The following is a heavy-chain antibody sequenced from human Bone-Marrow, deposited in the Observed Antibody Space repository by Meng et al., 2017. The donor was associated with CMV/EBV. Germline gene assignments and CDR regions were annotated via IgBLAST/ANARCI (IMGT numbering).Heavy chain of an antibody. CDR3: ARGWNYDPGWFDP. J-gene: IGHJ5*02. D-gene: IGHD1-7*01. Sequence: SETLSLTCTVSGGSISSSSYYWGWIRQPPGKGLEWIGSIYYSGSTYYNPSLKSRVTISVDTSKNQFSLKLSSVTAADTAVHYCARGWNYDPGWFDPWGQGTLVTVSS. CDR1: GGSISSSSYY. V-gene: IGHV4-39*07. CDR2: IYYSGST.